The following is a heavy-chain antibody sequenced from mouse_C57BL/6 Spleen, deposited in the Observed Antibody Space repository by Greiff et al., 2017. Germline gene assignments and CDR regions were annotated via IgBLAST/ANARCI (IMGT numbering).Heavy chain of an antibody. Sequence: EVKLQESGPGLVKPSQSLSLTCSVTGYSITSGYYWNWIRQFPGNKLEWMGYISYDGSNNYNPSLKNRITITRDTSKNQFFLKLNSVTTEDTATYYFAREDGNYDYARDYWGQGTSGTVSS. CDR2: ISYDGSN. D-gene: IGHD2-1*01. CDR1: GYSITSGYY. V-gene: IGHV3-6*01. CDR3: AREDGNYDYARDY. J-gene: IGHJ4*01.